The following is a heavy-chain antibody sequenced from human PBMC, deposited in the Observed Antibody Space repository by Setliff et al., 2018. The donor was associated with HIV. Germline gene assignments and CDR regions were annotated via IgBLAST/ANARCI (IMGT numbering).Heavy chain of an antibody. V-gene: IGHV1-18*01. CDR3: ARRPEIQLWLSLFATPDYYFDY. CDR2: ISAYNGNT. Sequence: ASVKVSCKASGYTFTSYGISWVRQAPGQGLEWMGWISAYNGNTNYAQKLQGRVTMTTDTSASTAYMELRSLRSDDTAVYYCARRPEIQLWLSLFATPDYYFDYWGQGTLVTVSS. D-gene: IGHD5-18*01. J-gene: IGHJ4*02. CDR1: GYTFTSYG.